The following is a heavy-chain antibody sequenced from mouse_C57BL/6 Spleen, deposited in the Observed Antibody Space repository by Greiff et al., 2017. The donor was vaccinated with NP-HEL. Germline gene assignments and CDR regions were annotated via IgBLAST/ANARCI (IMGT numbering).Heavy chain of an antibody. CDR1: GYTFTDYY. CDR2: INPYNGGT. J-gene: IGHJ3*01. V-gene: IGHV1-19*01. D-gene: IGHD3-2*02. Sequence: EVQLQQSGPVLVKPGASVKMSCKASGYTFTDYYMNWVKQSHGKSLEWIGVINPYNGGTSYNQKFKGKATLTVDKSSSTAYMELNSLTSEDSAVYYCARGEAQVSFAYWGQGTLVTVSA. CDR3: ARGEAQVSFAY.